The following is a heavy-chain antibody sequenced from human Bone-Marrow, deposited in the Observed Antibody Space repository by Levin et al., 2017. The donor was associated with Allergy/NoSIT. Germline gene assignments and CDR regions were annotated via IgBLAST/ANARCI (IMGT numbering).Heavy chain of an antibody. D-gene: IGHD2-8*02. CDR1: GFTFSSYS. CDR3: ARDYSWSSDS. CDR2: IRPDNDIR. J-gene: IGHJ4*02. Sequence: GESLKISCAASGFTFSSYSMNWVRQAPGRGLEWISDIRPDNDIRSYADSVKGRFTISRDNAKNSLYLQMNSLRAADTAVYYCARDYSWSSDSWGQGTLVTVSS. V-gene: IGHV3-48*04.